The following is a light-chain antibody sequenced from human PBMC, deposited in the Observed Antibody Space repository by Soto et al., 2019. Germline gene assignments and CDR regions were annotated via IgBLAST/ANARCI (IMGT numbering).Light chain of an antibody. Sequence: DIQMTQSPSTLSASVGDRVTITCRVSQSISSWLAWYQQKPGKAPKLLIYDASSLESGVPSRFSGSGSGTEFTLTISSLQPDDFATYYCQQYNSYPITFGQGTRLEIK. CDR3: QQYNSYPIT. CDR2: DAS. CDR1: QSISSW. V-gene: IGKV1-5*01. J-gene: IGKJ5*01.